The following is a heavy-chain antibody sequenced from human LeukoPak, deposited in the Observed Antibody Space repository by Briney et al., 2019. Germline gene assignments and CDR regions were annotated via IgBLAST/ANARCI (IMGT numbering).Heavy chain of an antibody. V-gene: IGHV4-4*02. J-gene: IGHJ3*02. D-gene: IGHD2-15*01. CDR2: IYHSGST. CDR1: GGSISSSNW. CDR3: ARDLSWAHCSGGSCYTRDSDAFDI. Sequence: SETLSLTCAVSGGSISSSNWWSWVRQPPGKGLEWIGEIYHSGSTNYNPSLKSRVTISVDKSKNQFSLKLSSVTAADTAVYYCARDLSWAHCSGGSCYTRDSDAFDIWAKGQWSPSLQ.